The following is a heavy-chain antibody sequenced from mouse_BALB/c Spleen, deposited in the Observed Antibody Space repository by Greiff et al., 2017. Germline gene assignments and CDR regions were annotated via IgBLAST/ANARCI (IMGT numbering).Heavy chain of an antibody. D-gene: IGHD1-1*01. J-gene: IGHJ4*01. CDR3: ARESITTVYYAMDY. V-gene: IGHV1-74*04. CDR2: IDPSDSET. Sequence: VQLQESGPQLVRPGAAVKISCKASGYSFTSYWMHWVKQRPGQGLEWIGMIDPSDSETRLNQKFKDKATLTVDKSSSTAYMQLSSPTSEDSAVYYCARESITTVYYAMDYWGQGTSVTVSS. CDR1: GYSFTSYW.